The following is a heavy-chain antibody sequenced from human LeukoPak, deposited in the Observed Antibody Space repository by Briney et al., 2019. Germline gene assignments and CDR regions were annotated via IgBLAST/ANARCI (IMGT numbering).Heavy chain of an antibody. Sequence: SETLSLTCTVSGGSISSYYWSWIRQPPGKGLEWIGYIYYSGSTNYNPSLKSRVTISVDTSKNQFSLKLSSVTAADTAVYYCARGPRNWELFDYWGQGTLVTVSS. CDR1: GGSISSYY. CDR3: ARGPRNWELFDY. V-gene: IGHV4-59*01. J-gene: IGHJ4*02. D-gene: IGHD1-26*01. CDR2: IYYSGST.